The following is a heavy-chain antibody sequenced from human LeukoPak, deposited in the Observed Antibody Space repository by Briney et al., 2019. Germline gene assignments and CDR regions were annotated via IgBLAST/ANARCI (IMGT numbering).Heavy chain of an antibody. Sequence: PGGTLRLSCAASGFTVSRNYMSWIRQAPGQGLERDSVIYSGGSTYYADSVKGRFTICRDNVKNTLYLQMNSVRVEDTAVYYCARDGSSGWSGIDYWGQGTLVTVSS. CDR3: ARDGSSGWSGIDY. J-gene: IGHJ4*02. V-gene: IGHV3-66*02. D-gene: IGHD6-19*01. CDR1: GFTVSRNY. CDR2: IYSGGST.